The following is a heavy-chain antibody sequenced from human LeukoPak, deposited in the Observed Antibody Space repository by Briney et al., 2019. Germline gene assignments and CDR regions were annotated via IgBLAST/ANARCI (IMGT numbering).Heavy chain of an antibody. CDR2: ISAYNDNT. V-gene: IGHV1-18*01. J-gene: IGHJ4*02. CDR1: GYTFTNYG. CDR3: ARDPYYYDPSGYFALDY. Sequence: ASVKVSCKASGYTFTNYGISWVRQAPGQGLEWMGWISAYNDNTNYAQKLQGRVTMTTDTSTSTAYMELRTLRSDDTARYYCARDPYYYDPSGYFALDYCGQGTLVTVSS. D-gene: IGHD3-22*01.